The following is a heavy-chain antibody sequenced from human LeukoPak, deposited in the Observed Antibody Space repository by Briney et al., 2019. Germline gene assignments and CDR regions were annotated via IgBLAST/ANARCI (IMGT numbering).Heavy chain of an antibody. CDR2: TNKDGSEK. CDR3: VRDGNDGLNDWEY. J-gene: IGHJ1*01. CDR1: GFIFTDYW. Sequence: GGSLRLSCEASGFIFTDYWMTWARQAPGKGLEWVAYTNKDGSEKWYVDSVKGRFTISRDNAKNSLYLQMNSLKAGDTALYYCVRDGNDGLNDWEYWGQGALVTVSS. D-gene: IGHD1-1*01. V-gene: IGHV3-7*03.